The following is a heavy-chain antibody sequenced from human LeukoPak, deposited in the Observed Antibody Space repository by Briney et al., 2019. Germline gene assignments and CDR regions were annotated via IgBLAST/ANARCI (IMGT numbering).Heavy chain of an antibody. D-gene: IGHD6-13*01. CDR2: IYHSGST. Sequence: PSETLSLTCAVSGGSISSSNWWSWVRQPPGKGLEWIGEIYHSGSTNYNPSLKSRVTISVDKSKNQFSLKLSSVTAADTAVYYCARVGSSSWYSWFDPWGQGTLVTVSS. CDR3: ARVGSSSWYSWFDP. J-gene: IGHJ5*02. CDR1: GGSISSSNW. V-gene: IGHV4-4*02.